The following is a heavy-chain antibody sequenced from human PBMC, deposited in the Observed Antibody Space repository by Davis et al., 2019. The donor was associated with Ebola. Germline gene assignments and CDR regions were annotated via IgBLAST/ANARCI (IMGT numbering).Heavy chain of an antibody. D-gene: IGHD2-21*01. CDR3: ARSFCGGDCYSSWFDP. CDR2: INPNSGGT. J-gene: IGHJ5*02. CDR1: GYTFTGYY. V-gene: IGHV1-2*02. Sequence: ASVKVSCKASGYTFTGYYIHWVRQAPGQGLEWMGWINPNSGGTNYARQFQGRVTMTRDTSTSTAYMELRSLRSEDTAVYYCARSFCGGDCYSSWFDPWGQGTLVTVSS.